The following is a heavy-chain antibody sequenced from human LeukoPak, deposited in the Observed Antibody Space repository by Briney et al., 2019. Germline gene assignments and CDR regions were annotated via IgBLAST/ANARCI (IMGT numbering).Heavy chain of an antibody. CDR2: ISGSGDNR. J-gene: IGHJ4*02. Sequence: GGSLRLSCAASGFTFSNYVMSWVRQPPGKGLEWVSGISGSGDNRYYADSVKGRFIISRDNSKDTLHVQMDSLRAEDTGVYYCAKDGDYYYDSSGYNGFDYWGQGTLVTVSS. V-gene: IGHV3-23*01. CDR1: GFTFSNYV. D-gene: IGHD3-22*01. CDR3: AKDGDYYYDSSGYNGFDY.